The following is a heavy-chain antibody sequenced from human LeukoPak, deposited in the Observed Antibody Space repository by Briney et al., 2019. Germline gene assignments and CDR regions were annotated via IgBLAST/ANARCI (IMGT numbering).Heavy chain of an antibody. CDR3: ARSVFRGYSDSSGYYRPFDY. CDR2: IIPIFGTA. Sequence: SVKVSCKASGGTFSSYAISWVRQAPGQGLEWMGRIIPIFGTANYAQKFQGRVTITTDESTSTAYMELSSLRSEDTAVYYCARSVFRGYSDSSGYYRPFDYWGQGTLVTVSS. J-gene: IGHJ4*02. D-gene: IGHD3-22*01. CDR1: GGTFSSYA. V-gene: IGHV1-69*05.